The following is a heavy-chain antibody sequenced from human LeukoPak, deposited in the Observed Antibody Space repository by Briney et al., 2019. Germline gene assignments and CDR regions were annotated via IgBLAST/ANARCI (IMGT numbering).Heavy chain of an antibody. Sequence: GGSLRLSCAASGFTFSSYAMHWVRQAPGKGLEYVSAISSNGGSTYYANSVKGRFTISRDNSKNTLYLQMGSLRTEDTAVYYCAKGPDYGDYVGGFDYWGQGTLVTVSS. CDR1: GFTFSSYA. CDR2: ISSNGGST. V-gene: IGHV3-64*01. D-gene: IGHD4-17*01. CDR3: AKGPDYGDYVGGFDY. J-gene: IGHJ4*02.